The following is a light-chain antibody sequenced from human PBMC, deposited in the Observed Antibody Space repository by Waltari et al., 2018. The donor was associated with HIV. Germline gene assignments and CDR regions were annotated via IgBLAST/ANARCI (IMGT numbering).Light chain of an antibody. CDR2: KSS. CDR1: LRVNTW. CDR3: QQYDSDPS. V-gene: IGKV1-5*03. Sequence: ILMTQSPSTLSAFVGDRVSITCRASLRVNTWLAWYQQKPGRPPKLLIYKSSILQVGVPTRVSGSGSGTKFTLTITSLQPDDFATYYCQQYDSDPSFGQGTRL. J-gene: IGKJ5*01.